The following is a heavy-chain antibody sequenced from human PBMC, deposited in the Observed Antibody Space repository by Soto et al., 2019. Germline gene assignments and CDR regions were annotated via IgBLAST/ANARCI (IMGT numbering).Heavy chain of an antibody. CDR3: ARSPSGMY. D-gene: IGHD1-20*01. CDR2: IYSGGNI. J-gene: IGHJ4*02. CDR1: GFTVSRYH. V-gene: IGHV3-53*02. Sequence: EVQLVQTGGGLIQPGGSLRLSCAASGFTVSRYHMWWVRQAPGKGLEWVSVIYSGGNINYADSVKCRFTIPRDIPKNMLFLQMNSLTVGDTAVYYCARSPSGMYWGQGTLVTVFS.